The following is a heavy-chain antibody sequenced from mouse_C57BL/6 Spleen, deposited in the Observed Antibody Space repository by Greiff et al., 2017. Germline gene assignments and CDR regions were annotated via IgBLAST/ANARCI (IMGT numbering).Heavy chain of an antibody. CDR1: GYTFTSYW. CDR3: ARRATGTIFAY. D-gene: IGHD4-1*01. J-gene: IGHJ3*01. Sequence: QVQLQQPGAELVKPGASVKLSCKASGYTFTSYWMHWVKQRPGQGLEWIGMIHPNSGSTNYNEKFKSKATLTVDKSSSTAYMQLSSLTSEDSAVYYCARRATGTIFAYWGQGTLVTVSA. V-gene: IGHV1-64*01. CDR2: IHPNSGST.